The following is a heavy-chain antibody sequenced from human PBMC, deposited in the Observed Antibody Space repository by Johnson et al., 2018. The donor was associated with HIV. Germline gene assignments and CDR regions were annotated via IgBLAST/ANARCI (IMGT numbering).Heavy chain of an antibody. V-gene: IGHV3-30*04. CDR2: ISSDGSNQ. J-gene: IGHJ3*02. CDR3: AKDLGTGDDAFDI. D-gene: IGHD7-27*01. CDR1: GFTFSSYA. Sequence: QVQLVESGGGVVQPGRSLRLSCAASGFTFSSYAIHWVRQAPGKGLEWVAVISSDGSNQSYADSVQGRFTISRDNSKNTLYLQMNSLRAEDTAGYYCAKDLGTGDDAFDIWGQGTMVTVSS.